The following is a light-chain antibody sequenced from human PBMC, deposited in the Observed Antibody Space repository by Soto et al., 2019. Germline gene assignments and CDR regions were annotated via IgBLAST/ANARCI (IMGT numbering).Light chain of an antibody. Sequence: DIQMTQSPSSLSASVGDRVTITCRASQNIGNYLNWYQQTPGKAPRLLISTASSLQSGVPSRFSGSRSGTDFTLTISSLQPEDSATYDCQQGFSTPITFGQGTRLEIK. CDR1: QNIGNY. J-gene: IGKJ5*01. CDR2: TAS. V-gene: IGKV1-39*01. CDR3: QQGFSTPIT.